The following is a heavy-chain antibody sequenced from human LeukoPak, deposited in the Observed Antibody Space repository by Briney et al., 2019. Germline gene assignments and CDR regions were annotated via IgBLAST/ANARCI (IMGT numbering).Heavy chain of an antibody. V-gene: IGHV4-39*07. Sequence: SETLSLTCTVSGGSISSSSYYWGWIRQPPGEGLEWIGSIYYSGSTYYNPSLKSRVAISVDTSKNQFSLKLSSVTAADTAVYYCARDSRSGWGNWFGPWGQGTLVTVSS. CDR1: GGSISSSSYY. D-gene: IGHD6-19*01. CDR3: ARDSRSGWGNWFGP. CDR2: IYYSGST. J-gene: IGHJ5*02.